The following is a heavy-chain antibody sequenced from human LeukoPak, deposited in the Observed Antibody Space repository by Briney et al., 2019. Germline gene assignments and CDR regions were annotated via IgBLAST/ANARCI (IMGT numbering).Heavy chain of an antibody. CDR2: IYSGGST. Sequence: PGGSLRLSCAASGFTVSSNYMSWVRQAPGKGLEWVSVIYSGGSTYYADSVKGRFTISRDNSKNTLYLQMNSLRAEDTAVYYCARDQAFLSSDAFDIWGQGTMVTVSS. D-gene: IGHD3-16*01. CDR3: ARDQAFLSSDAFDI. V-gene: IGHV3-53*01. CDR1: GFTVSSNY. J-gene: IGHJ3*02.